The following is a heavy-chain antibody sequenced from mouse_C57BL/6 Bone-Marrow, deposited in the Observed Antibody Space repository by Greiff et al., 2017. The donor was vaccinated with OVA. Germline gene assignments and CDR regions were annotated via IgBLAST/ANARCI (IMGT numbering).Heavy chain of an antibody. D-gene: IGHD1-1*01. J-gene: IGHJ2*01. Sequence: QVQLKESGAELVKPGASVKMSCKASGYTFTTYPIEWMKQNHGKSLEWIGNFHPYNDDTKYNEKFKGKATLTVEKSSSTVYLELSRLTSDDSAVYYCARGGYDYGSSQGYFDYWGKGTTLTVSS. CDR1: GYTFTTYP. V-gene: IGHV1-47*01. CDR3: ARGGYDYGSSQGYFDY. CDR2: FHPYNDDT.